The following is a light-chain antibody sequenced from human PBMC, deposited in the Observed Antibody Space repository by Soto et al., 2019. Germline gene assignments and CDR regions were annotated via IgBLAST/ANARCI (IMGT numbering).Light chain of an antibody. Sequence: QSVLTQPASVSGSPGQSITISCTGTSSDVGGYNYVSSYQQHPGKAPKLMIYEVSNRPSGVSNRFSGSKSGNTASLTISGLHAEDEADYYCSSYTSSSTWVFGGGTKLTVL. CDR1: SSDVGGYNY. CDR3: SSYTSSSTWV. CDR2: EVS. J-gene: IGLJ3*02. V-gene: IGLV2-14*01.